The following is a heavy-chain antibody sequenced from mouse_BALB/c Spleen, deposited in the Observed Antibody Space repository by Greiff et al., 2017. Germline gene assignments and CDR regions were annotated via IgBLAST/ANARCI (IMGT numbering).Heavy chain of an antibody. J-gene: IGHJ2*01. CDR2: IWAGGST. D-gene: IGHD2-3*01. V-gene: IGHV2-9*02. Sequence: QVQLKESGPGLVAPSQSLSITCTVSGFSLTSYGVHWVRQPPGKGLEWLGVIWAGGSTNYNSALMSRLSISKDNSKSQVFLKMNSLQTDDTAMYYCARESGDGYVAYWGQGTTLTVSS. CDR3: ARESGDGYVAY. CDR1: GFSLTSYG.